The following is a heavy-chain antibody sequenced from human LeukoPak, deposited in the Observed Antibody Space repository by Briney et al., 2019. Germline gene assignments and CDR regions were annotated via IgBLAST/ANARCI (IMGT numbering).Heavy chain of an antibody. V-gene: IGHV3-23*01. CDR3: AKGAQADRYYYYYYGMDV. J-gene: IGHJ6*02. D-gene: IGHD1-14*01. CDR2: ISGSGGST. CDR1: GFTFSSYA. Sequence: GASLRLSCAASGFTFSSYAMSWVRQAPGKGLEWVSAISGSGGSTYYADSVEGRFTISRDNSKNTLYLQMNSLRAEDTAVYYCAKGAQADRYYYYYYGMDVWGQGTTVTVSS.